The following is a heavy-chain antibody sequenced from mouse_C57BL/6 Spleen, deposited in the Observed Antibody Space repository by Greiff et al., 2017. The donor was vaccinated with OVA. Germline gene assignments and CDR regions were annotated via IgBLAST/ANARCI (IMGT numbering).Heavy chain of an antibody. J-gene: IGHJ4*01. CDR1: GYTFTSYT. D-gene: IGHD1-1*01. CDR3: ATTVVAYYAMDY. Sequence: QVQLKQSGAELARPGASVKMSCKASGYTFTSYTMHWVKQRPGQGLAWIGYINPSSGYTKYNQKFKDKATLTEDKSSSTAYMQLSCLTSEDSAVYYCATTVVAYYAMDYWGQGTSVTVSS. V-gene: IGHV1-4*01. CDR2: INPSSGYT.